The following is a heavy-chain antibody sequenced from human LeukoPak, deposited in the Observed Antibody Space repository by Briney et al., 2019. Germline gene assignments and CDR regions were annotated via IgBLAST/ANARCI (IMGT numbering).Heavy chain of an antibody. D-gene: IGHD1-26*01. Sequence: GGSLRLSCAASGFTFSSYWMTWVRQAPGKGLEWMANIRDDGSDKYYVDSVKGRFTISRDNAQNTLPLQMDSLRVEDTAVYYCVRHTRRSPGDYWGQGTLVTVS. CDR1: GFTFSSYW. CDR2: IRDDGSDK. CDR3: VRHTRRSPGDY. V-gene: IGHV3-7*01. J-gene: IGHJ4*02.